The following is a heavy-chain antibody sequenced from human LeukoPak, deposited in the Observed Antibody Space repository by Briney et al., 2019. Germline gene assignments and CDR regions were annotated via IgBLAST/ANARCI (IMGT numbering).Heavy chain of an antibody. Sequence: GGSLRLSCAASGFTFSSYWMHWVRQAPGKGLVWVSRINSDGSSTSYADSVKGRFTISRDNAKNTLYLQMNSLRAEDTAVYYCARVGYYDFWSGYPSLYYYYYMDVWGKGTTVTVS. CDR2: INSDGSST. V-gene: IGHV3-74*01. CDR1: GFTFSSYW. J-gene: IGHJ6*03. CDR3: ARVGYYDFWSGYPSLYYYYYMDV. D-gene: IGHD3-3*01.